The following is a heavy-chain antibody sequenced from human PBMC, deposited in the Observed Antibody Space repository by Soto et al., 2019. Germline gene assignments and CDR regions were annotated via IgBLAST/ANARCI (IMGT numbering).Heavy chain of an antibody. Sequence: SVKVSCKASGGAFSSYAISWVRQAPGQGLEWMGGIIPIFGTANYAQKFQGRVTITADESTSTAYMELSSLRSEDTAVYYCRLSNTPSYDIWGQGTMVTVSS. V-gene: IGHV1-69*13. CDR1: GGAFSSYA. D-gene: IGHD1-26*01. CDR3: RLSNTPSYDI. J-gene: IGHJ3*02. CDR2: IIPIFGTA.